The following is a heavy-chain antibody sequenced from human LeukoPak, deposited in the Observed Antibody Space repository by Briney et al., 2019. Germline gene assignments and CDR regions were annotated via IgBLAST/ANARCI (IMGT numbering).Heavy chain of an antibody. Sequence: SETLSLTCTVSGASISSDSWNWIRQSPGQGLEWIGYIYYSGSSKNNPSLKSRLTISIDTSRNQFSLKLTSVTPADTAVYFCARLVTDYGDSHYFDSWGQGALVTVSS. V-gene: IGHV4-59*08. CDR2: IYYSGSS. J-gene: IGHJ4*02. CDR1: GASISSDS. CDR3: ARLVTDYGDSHYFDS. D-gene: IGHD4-17*01.